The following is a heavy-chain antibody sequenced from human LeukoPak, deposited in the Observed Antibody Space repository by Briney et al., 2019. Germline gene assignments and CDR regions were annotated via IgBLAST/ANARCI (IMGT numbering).Heavy chain of an antibody. J-gene: IGHJ4*02. D-gene: IGHD6-13*01. CDR2: IYSTGST. V-gene: IGHV3-53*01. CDR3: TRVSSWFLDY. CDR1: GLTLSDNY. Sequence: GGPLRLSCAASGLTLSDNYMSWVRPAPGKGLEWVSVIYSTGSTYYADSVKGRFTISRDNSKNTMYLQMNSLRVEDTAVYYCTRVSSWFLDYWGQGVLVSVSS.